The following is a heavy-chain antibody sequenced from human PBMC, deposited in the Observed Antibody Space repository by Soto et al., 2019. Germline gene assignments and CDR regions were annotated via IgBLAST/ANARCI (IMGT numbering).Heavy chain of an antibody. Sequence: GXSVKVSFNASGGTFSSYAISLVRHSPGQGLEWMGGIIPIFGTANYAQKFQGRVTITADESTSTAYMELSSLRSEDTAVYYCARGQGAAAGHSNFDYWGQGALVTVSS. V-gene: IGHV1-69*01. CDR3: ARGQGAAAGHSNFDY. J-gene: IGHJ4*02. D-gene: IGHD6-13*01. CDR2: IIPIFGTA. CDR1: GGTFSSYA.